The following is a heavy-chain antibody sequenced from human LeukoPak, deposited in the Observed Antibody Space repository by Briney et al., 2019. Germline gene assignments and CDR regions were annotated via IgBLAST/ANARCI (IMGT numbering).Heavy chain of an antibody. CDR3: ARGKYYGFWSDYKTASYNWFDP. CDR2: IYYSGST. CDR1: GGSISSSSYY. D-gene: IGHD3-3*01. Sequence: EPSETLSLTCTVSGGSISSSSYYWGWIRQPPGKGLEWIGSIYYSGSTYYNPSLKSRVTISVDTSKNQFSLKVNSVTAADTAVYYCARGKYYGFWSDYKTASYNWFDPWGQGILVTVSS. V-gene: IGHV4-39*07. J-gene: IGHJ5*02.